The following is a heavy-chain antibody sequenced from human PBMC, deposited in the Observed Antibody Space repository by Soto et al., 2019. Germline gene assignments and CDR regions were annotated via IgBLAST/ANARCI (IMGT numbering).Heavy chain of an antibody. J-gene: IGHJ3*02. CDR1: GYTFTSYY. V-gene: IGHV1-46*01. D-gene: IGHD4-17*01. Sequence: GASVKVSCKASGYTFTSYYMHWVRQAPGQGLEWMGGFNPSDGSTSYAQKFQGRVTMTEDTSTDTAYMELSSLRSEDTAVYYCATESPMTTVTTYFQPDAFDIWGQGTMVTVSS. CDR2: FNPSDGST. CDR3: ATESPMTTVTTYFQPDAFDI.